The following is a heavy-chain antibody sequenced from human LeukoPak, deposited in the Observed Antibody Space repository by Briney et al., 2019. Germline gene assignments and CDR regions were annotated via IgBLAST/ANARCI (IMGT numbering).Heavy chain of an antibody. D-gene: IGHD2-2*01. Sequence: GGSLRLSCAASGFTFSSYALHWVRPAPGRGLEWVALISYDESDKYYADFVKGRFAISRDNFKNTLYLQMNSLRAEDTAVYYCARDRGTTPKYYYGTDVWGQGTTVAVSS. CDR1: GFTFSSYA. J-gene: IGHJ6*02. CDR3: ARDRGTTPKYYYGTDV. V-gene: IGHV3-30*03. CDR2: ISYDESDK.